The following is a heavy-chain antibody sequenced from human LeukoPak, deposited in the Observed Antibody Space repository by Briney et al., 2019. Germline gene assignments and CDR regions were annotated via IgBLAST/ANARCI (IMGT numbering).Heavy chain of an antibody. CDR1: GASISSFY. CDR2: VFYTGDT. J-gene: IGHJ6*02. V-gene: IGHV4-59*12. CDR3: ARDGTYSCSSTSCYQYYYYGMDV. D-gene: IGHD2-2*01. Sequence: SETLSLTCAVSGASISSFYWSWIRQPPGKGLEWIGYVFYTGDTNYNPSLKSRVTVSLDTFKSQVSLSLTSVTAADTAVYYCARDGTYSCSSTSCYQYYYYGMDVWGQGTTVTVSS.